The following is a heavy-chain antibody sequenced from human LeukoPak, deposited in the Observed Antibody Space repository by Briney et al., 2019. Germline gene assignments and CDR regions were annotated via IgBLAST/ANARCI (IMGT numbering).Heavy chain of an antibody. CDR1: GGSISSYY. D-gene: IGHD2-2*01. V-gene: IGHV4-59*01. J-gene: IGHJ5*02. Sequence: SETLSLTCTVSGGSISSYYWSWIRQPPGKGLEWIGYIYYSGSTNYNPSLKSRVTMSVDTSKNQFSLKLSSVTAADTAVYYCARGSHIRYCSSTSCYSYNWFDPWGQGTLVTVSS. CDR3: ARGSHIRYCSSTSCYSYNWFDP. CDR2: IYYSGST.